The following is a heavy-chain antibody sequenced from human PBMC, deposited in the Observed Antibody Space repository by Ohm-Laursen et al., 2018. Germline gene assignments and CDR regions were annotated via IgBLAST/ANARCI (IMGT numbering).Heavy chain of an antibody. J-gene: IGHJ4*02. CDR2: IYYSGST. Sequence: SQTLSLTCTVSGGSISSYYWSWIRQPPGKGLEWIGYIYYSGSTNYNPSLKSRVTILVDTSKNQFSLKLSSVTAADTAVYYCARGVATIGFFDYWGQGTLVTVSS. CDR3: ARGVATIGFFDY. CDR1: GGSISSYY. V-gene: IGHV4-59*12. D-gene: IGHD5-24*01.